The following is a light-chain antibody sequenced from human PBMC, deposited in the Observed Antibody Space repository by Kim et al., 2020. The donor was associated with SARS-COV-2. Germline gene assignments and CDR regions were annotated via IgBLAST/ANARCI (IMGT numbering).Light chain of an antibody. CDR1: QTVRHNY. V-gene: IGKV3-20*01. Sequence: EIVLTQSPGALSLSPGERATLSCRARQTVRHNYLAWYQHKPGQAPRLLIYDASTRATDIPDRFSGSGSGTDFTLTISRLEPGDYGVYCCQRNGPSPAFGEGTKVDIK. CDR2: DAS. J-gene: IGKJ1*01. CDR3: QRNGPSPA.